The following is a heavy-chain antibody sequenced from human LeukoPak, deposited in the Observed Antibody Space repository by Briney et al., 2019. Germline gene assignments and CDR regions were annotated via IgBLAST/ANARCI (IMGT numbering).Heavy chain of an antibody. CDR3: ARQRADAFDI. Sequence: PSETLSLTCTVSGGSISSYYWSWIRQPPGKGLEWIGYIYTSGSTNYNPSLKSRVTISVDTSKNQFSLKLSSVTAADTAVYYCARQRADAFDIWGQGTMVTVSS. D-gene: IGHD6-25*01. J-gene: IGHJ3*02. CDR2: IYTSGST. CDR1: GGSISSYY. V-gene: IGHV4-4*09.